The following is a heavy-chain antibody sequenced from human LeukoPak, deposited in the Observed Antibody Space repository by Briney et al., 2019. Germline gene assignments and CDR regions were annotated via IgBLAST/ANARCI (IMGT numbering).Heavy chain of an antibody. J-gene: IGHJ3*02. Sequence: PSETLSLTCTVSGVSISSYYWSWIRQPPGKGLEWIGYIYYSGSTNNNPSLKSRVTISVDTSKNQFSLKLSSVTAADTAVYYCARGGSYSAFDIWGQGTMVTVSS. V-gene: IGHV4-59*01. CDR3: ARGGSYSAFDI. CDR2: IYYSGST. D-gene: IGHD1-26*01. CDR1: GVSISSYY.